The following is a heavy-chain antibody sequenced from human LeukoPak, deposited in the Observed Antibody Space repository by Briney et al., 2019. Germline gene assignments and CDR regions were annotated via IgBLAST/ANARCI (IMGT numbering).Heavy chain of an antibody. D-gene: IGHD6-19*01. CDR3: ARVGIAVAGNPFDY. V-gene: IGHV1-2*06. CDR2: INPNSGGT. CDR1: GYTFTGYY. J-gene: IGHJ4*02. Sequence: ASVKVSCKASGYTFTGYYMHWVRQAPGQGLEWMGRINPNSGGTNYAQKVQGRVTMTRDTSISTAYMELSRLRSDDTAVYYCARVGIAVAGNPFDYWGQGTLVTVSS.